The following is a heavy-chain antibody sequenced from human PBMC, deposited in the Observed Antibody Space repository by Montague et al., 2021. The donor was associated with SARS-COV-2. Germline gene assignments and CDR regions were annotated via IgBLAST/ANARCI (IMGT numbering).Heavy chain of an antibody. J-gene: IGHJ3*02. V-gene: IGHV4-34*01. D-gene: IGHD2-2*01. CDR3: AGGRRPAVVPGAGPAGRAFDI. CDR2: VNQSGST. Sequence: SETLSLTCAISGGSFSNNYWSWIRQPPGKGLEWIGEVNQSGSTIYNPSVKSGVTISEDTSKNQFYLRLNAVTAADTAVYYCAGGRRPAVVPGAGPAGRAFDIWGQGTMVTVSS. CDR1: GGSFSNNY.